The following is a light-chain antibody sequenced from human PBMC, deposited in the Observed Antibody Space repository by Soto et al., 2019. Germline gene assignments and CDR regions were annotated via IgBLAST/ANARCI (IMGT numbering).Light chain of an antibody. CDR2: SNN. CDR3: AAWDDSLKGV. Sequence: QSVLTQSPSASGTPGQRVTISCSGSSSNIGSNTVNWYQQLPGTAPKLLIYSNNQRPSGVPDRFSGSKSGTSASLAISGLQYEDEADYYCAAWDDSLKGVFGGGTKLTVL. CDR1: SSNIGSNT. V-gene: IGLV1-44*01. J-gene: IGLJ2*01.